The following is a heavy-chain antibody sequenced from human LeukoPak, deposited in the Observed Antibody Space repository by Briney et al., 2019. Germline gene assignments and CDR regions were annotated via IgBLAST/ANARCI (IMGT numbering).Heavy chain of an antibody. CDR3: ARGGPNYFFDF. CDR2: ISSRSTTI. J-gene: IGHJ4*02. V-gene: IGHV3-48*01. CDR1: GFSFDFYS. D-gene: IGHD3-16*01. Sequence: GGSLRLSCEGSGFSFDFYSLYWVRQAPGKGLEWVSYISSRSTTIYYADSVKGRFITSRDSAKKSLYLHMNRLRAEDTAVYFCARGGPNYFFDFWGQGTLVTVSS.